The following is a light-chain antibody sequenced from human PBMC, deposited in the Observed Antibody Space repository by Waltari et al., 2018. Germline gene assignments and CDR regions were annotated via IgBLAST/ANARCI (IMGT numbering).Light chain of an antibody. CDR2: DAS. J-gene: IGKJ4*01. CDR3: QQYDNLLT. Sequence: DIQMTQSPSSLSASVGDRVTISCQASQDIRNYLKWYQQKPGKAPKLLIYDASNLETGVPSRFSGSGSGTDFTFTISSLQPEDIATYYCQQYDNLLTFGGGTKVEIK. CDR1: QDIRNY. V-gene: IGKV1-33*01.